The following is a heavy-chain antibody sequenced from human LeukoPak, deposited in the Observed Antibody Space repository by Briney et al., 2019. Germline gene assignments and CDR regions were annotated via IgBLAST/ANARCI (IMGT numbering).Heavy chain of an antibody. J-gene: IGHJ4*02. CDR1: GGSISSSSYY. V-gene: IGHV4-39*01. CDR2: IFYTGNT. CDR3: ARYDSALYSEIGY. D-gene: IGHD3-10*01. Sequence: SETLSLTCTVSGGSISSSSYYWGWIRQPPGKGLEWIGTIFYTGNTYYNPSLKSRFTISVDTSKNQFSLKLHSVTAADTAVYYCARYDSALYSEIGYWGQGILVTVSS.